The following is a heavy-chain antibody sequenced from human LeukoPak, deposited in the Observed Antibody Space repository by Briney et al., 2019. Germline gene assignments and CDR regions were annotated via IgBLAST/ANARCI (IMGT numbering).Heavy chain of an antibody. J-gene: IGHJ4*02. D-gene: IGHD3-16*02. Sequence: PGGSLRLSCAASGFTFSSYGMHWVRQAPGKGLEWVAFIRYDGSNKYYADSVKGRFTISRDNSKNTLYLQMNSLRAEDTAVYYCAKDLGDMIPFGGVIGSSHYWGQGTLVTVSS. CDR2: IRYDGSNK. CDR1: GFTFSSYG. V-gene: IGHV3-30*02. CDR3: AKDLGDMIPFGGVIGSSHY.